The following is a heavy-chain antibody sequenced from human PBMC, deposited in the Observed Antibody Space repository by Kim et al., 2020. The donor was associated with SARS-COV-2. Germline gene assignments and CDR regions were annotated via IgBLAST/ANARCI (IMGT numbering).Heavy chain of an antibody. J-gene: IGHJ3*01. CDR2: INHSGST. Sequence: SETLSLTCAVYGGSFSGYYWSWIRQPPGKGLEWMGEINHSGSTDYNPSLKSRVTISVDTSRNQLSLKLSSVTAADTAVYYCARGTSSLGRFNAFDVWGQGTIVTVSS. D-gene: IGHD3-16*02. CDR1: GGSFSGYY. CDR3: ARGTSSLGRFNAFDV. V-gene: IGHV4-34*01.